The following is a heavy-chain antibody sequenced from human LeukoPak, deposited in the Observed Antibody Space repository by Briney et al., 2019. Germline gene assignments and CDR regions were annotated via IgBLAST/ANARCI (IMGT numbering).Heavy chain of an antibody. D-gene: IGHD2-21*01. Sequence: GSLRLSCAASGFSFSGFGMNWVRQAPGKGLEWISYIGSSGSAGGNIYYAVSVKGRFTVSRDNTKDSLFLQMNSLQDADTAAYYCARAPTPYFTYYMDVWGKGTTVTVSS. CDR1: GFSFSGFG. J-gene: IGHJ6*03. CDR3: ARAPTPYFTYYMDV. CDR2: IGSSGSAGGNI. V-gene: IGHV3-48*02.